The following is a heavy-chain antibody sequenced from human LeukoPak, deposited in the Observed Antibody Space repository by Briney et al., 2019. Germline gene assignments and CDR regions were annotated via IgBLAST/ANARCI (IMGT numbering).Heavy chain of an antibody. CDR2: INPNSGGT. Sequence: ASVKVSCKASGYTFTDYFMHWVRQAPGQGLEWMGWINPNSGGTNFAQKFQGRVTMTRDTSISTAYMELSSLRSEDTAVYYCARSPAKGRGSYDFDYWGQGTLVTVSS. CDR1: GYTFTDYF. V-gene: IGHV1-2*02. J-gene: IGHJ4*02. D-gene: IGHD1-26*01. CDR3: ARSPAKGRGSYDFDY.